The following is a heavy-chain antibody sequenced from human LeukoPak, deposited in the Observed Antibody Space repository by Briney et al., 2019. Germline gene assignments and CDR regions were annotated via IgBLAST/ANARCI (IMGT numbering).Heavy chain of an antibody. CDR1: GGSISSSSYY. CDR2: IHPDGSDT. J-gene: IGHJ4*02. CDR3: VRWGEEAGMDY. V-gene: IGHV3-7*01. D-gene: IGHD3-10*01. Sequence: PAETLSLTCTVSGGSISSSSYYWGWIRQPPGKGLEWVANIHPDGSDTTYVDSVKGRFTISRDNGKKSMFLQMNSLRVEETAVYYCVRWGEEAGMDYWGQGTLVTVSS.